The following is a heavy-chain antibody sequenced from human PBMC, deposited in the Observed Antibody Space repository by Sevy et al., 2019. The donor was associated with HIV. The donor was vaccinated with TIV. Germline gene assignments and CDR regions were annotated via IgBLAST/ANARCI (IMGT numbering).Heavy chain of an antibody. CDR3: ARDSAGTNSHFDS. CDR1: GFNFSSYG. V-gene: IGHV3-33*01. Sequence: GGSLRLSCAASGFNFSSYGLHLVRQAPGKGLEWVAVLWYDGRSKYFADSVKGRFTISRDNSDNTLYLQMHNLRVDDTAMYYCARDSAGTNSHFDSWGQGSLVTVSS. J-gene: IGHJ4*02. D-gene: IGHD1-1*01. CDR2: LWYDGRSK.